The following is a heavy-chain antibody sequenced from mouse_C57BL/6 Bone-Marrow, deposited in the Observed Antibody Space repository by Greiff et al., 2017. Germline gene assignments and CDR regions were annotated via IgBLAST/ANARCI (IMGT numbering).Heavy chain of an antibody. D-gene: IGHD1-1*01. CDR3: AGGADYGSSYIWYFDV. Sequence: QVQLKESGPELVKPGASVKLSCKASGYTFTSYDINWVKQRPGQGLEWIGWIYPRDGSTKYNEKFKGKATLTVDTSSSTAYMELHRLTSEDSAVYFCAGGADYGSSYIWYFDVWGTGTTVTVSS. J-gene: IGHJ1*03. CDR1: GYTFTSYD. CDR2: IYPRDGST. V-gene: IGHV1-85*01.